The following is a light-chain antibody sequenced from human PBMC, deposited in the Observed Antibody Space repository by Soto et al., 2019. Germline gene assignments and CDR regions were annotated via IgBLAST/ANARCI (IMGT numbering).Light chain of an antibody. J-gene: IGKJ4*01. CDR3: QQRSNWLT. CDR2: EAL. CDR1: RSISTY. Sequence: ETVLTQSPATVSVSPGERSTLSCRASRSISTYLAWYQQKPGQAPRLLIYEALNRATGIPARFSGSGSGTDFTLAISSLEPEDFAVYYCQQRSNWLTFGGGTKVDIK. V-gene: IGKV3-11*01.